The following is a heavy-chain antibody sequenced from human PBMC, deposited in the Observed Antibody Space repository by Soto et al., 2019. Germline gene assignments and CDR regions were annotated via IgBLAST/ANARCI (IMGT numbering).Heavy chain of an antibody. CDR1: GGSINSGEYY. J-gene: IGHJ3*02. D-gene: IGHD2-15*01. Sequence: PSQTLSLTCTVSGGSINSGEYYLRWIRPPPGKGLEWIGYIYYSGSTYYNPSLKSRLTISLDTSKNQFSLNLNSVTAADTAVYYCARVCAAGICYFAFDIWGQGTLVTVSS. V-gene: IGHV4-30-4*01. CDR2: IYYSGST. CDR3: ARVCAAGICYFAFDI.